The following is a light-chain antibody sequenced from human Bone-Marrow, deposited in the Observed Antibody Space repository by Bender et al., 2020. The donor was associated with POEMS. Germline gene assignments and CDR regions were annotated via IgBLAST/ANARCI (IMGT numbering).Light chain of an antibody. CDR3: ASYAGSRPLV. V-gene: IGLV2-23*01. CDR2: EDS. J-gene: IGLJ1*01. CDR1: SSDVGAYKR. Sequence: QSALTQPASVSGSPGQSITISCAGSSSDVGAYKRVSWFQQHPGKAPKLLIYEDSKRPSGVSDRFSGSKSGNTASLTISWLQAEDEAAYYCASYAGSRPLVFGTGTKVTVL.